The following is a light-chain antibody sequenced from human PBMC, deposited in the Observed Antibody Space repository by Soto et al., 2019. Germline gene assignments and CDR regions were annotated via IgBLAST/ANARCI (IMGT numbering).Light chain of an antibody. CDR3: QHLNGYPRT. J-gene: IGKJ1*01. CDR2: AAS. Sequence: DIQLTQSPSFLSTSIGDRVTITCRASQGINSYLVWYQQKPGKAPNLLIYAASTLQSGVPSRFSGSGSGTEFTLTISSLQPEDFATDYCQHLNGYPRTFGQGTKVEIK. CDR1: QGINSY. V-gene: IGKV1-9*01.